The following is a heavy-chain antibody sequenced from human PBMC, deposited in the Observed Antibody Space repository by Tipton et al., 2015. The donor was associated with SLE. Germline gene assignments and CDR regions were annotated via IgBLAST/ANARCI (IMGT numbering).Heavy chain of an antibody. CDR1: GFTFSSYG. V-gene: IGHV3-33*08. J-gene: IGHJ5*02. D-gene: IGHD3-16*01. CDR3: ARDAWGTTGDWFDP. Sequence: QLVQSGGGVVQPGRSLRLSCAASGFTFSSYGMHWVRQAPGKGLEWVAVIWYDGSNKYYADSVKGRFTISRDNSKNTLYLQMNSLRAEDTAVYYCARDAWGTTGDWFDPWGQGTLVTVSS. CDR2: IWYDGSNK.